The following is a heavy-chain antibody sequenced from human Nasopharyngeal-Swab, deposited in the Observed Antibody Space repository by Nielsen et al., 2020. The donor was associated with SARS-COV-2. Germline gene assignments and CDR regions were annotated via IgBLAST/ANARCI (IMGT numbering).Heavy chain of an antibody. J-gene: IGHJ5*02. CDR1: GGSISSYY. Sequence: SETLSLTCTVSGGSISSYYWSWIRQPAGKGLEWIGRIYTSGSTNYNPSLKSRVTMSVDTSKNQFSLKLSSVTAADTAVYYCAKNYYDSSGYRNWFDPWGQGTLVTVSS. CDR2: IYTSGST. D-gene: IGHD3-22*01. CDR3: AKNYYDSSGYRNWFDP. V-gene: IGHV4-4*07.